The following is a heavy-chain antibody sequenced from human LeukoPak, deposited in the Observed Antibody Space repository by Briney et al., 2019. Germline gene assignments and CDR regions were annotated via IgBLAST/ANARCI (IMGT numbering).Heavy chain of an antibody. CDR2: TYNSGGT. CDR3: AGGIFGVVINAFHI. V-gene: IGHV4-59*01. J-gene: IGHJ3*02. D-gene: IGHD3-3*01. CDR1: GGSFSSYH. Sequence: PPETLSLTCTVSGGSFSSYHWSWSRQPPGKGLEWIGDTYNSGGTNYNHSLKSRVTIAVDTSKNQFSLKLSSVTAADTAVYYCAGGIFGVVINAFHIWGQGTMVTV.